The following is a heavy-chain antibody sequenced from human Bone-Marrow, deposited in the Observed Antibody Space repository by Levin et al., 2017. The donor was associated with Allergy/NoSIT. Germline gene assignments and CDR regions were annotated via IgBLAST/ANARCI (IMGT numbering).Heavy chain of an antibody. D-gene: IGHD2-2*01. CDR2: ISYDGTNK. CDR1: GFNFASYG. Sequence: PGGSLRLSCVASGFNFASYGMHWVRQAPGKGLEWVAGISYDGTNKYYADPVKGRFTISRDKSKNTLVLQANSLRDEDTAVYYCATDHGGGYCSRTNCFPLFFDDWGRGTLVTVSS. CDR3: ATDHGGGYCSRTNCFPLFFDD. J-gene: IGHJ4*01. V-gene: IGHV3-30*03.